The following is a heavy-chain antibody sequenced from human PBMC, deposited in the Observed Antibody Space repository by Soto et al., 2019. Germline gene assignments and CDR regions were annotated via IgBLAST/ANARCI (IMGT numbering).Heavy chain of an antibody. V-gene: IGHV4-59*01. CDR1: GGSINSYY. CDR3: ARAGGWWTFGLDRSFQGIDY. D-gene: IGHD2-15*01. J-gene: IGHJ4*02. CDR2: MYSSGSA. Sequence: SETLSLTCTVSGGSINSYYWSWFRQPPGKGLEWIGYMYSSGSANYNPSLKSRVTISVDTSQNQFSLKLASVTAADTAVYYCARAGGWWTFGLDRSFQGIDYWGQGTLVTVS.